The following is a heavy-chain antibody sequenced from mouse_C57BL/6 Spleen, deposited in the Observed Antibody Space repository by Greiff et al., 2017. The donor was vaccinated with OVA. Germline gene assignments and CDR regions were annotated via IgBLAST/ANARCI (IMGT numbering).Heavy chain of an antibody. CDR2: FYPGSGSI. CDR3: ARHEGGPYYSNYDAKGY. D-gene: IGHD2-5*01. J-gene: IGHJ4*01. Sequence: VQLQQSGAELVKPGASVKLSCKASGYTFTEYTIHWVKQRSGQGLEWIGWFYPGSGSIKYNEKFKDKATLTADKSSSTVYMELSRLTSEDSAVYCCARHEGGPYYSNYDAKGYWGQGTSVTVSS. V-gene: IGHV1-62-2*01. CDR1: GYTFTEYT.